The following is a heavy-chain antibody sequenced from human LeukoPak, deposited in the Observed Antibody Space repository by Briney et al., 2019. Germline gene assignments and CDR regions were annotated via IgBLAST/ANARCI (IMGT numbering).Heavy chain of an antibody. Sequence: SQTLSLTCTVSGGSISSGSYYWSWIRQPAGKGLEWIGRIYTSGSTNYNPSLKGRVTMSVDTSKSQFSLKLSSVTAADTAVYYCARGANWNDPGVDAFDIWGQGTMVTVSS. CDR3: ARGANWNDPGVDAFDI. V-gene: IGHV4-61*02. CDR1: GGSISSGSYY. J-gene: IGHJ3*02. CDR2: IYTSGST. D-gene: IGHD1-1*01.